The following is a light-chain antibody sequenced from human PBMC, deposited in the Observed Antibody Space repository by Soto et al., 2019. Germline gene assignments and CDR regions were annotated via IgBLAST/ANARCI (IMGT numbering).Light chain of an antibody. J-gene: IGKJ1*01. CDR2: DAS. CDR1: QSVSTS. Sequence: IVLTQSPATLSLSPGERAALSCRASQSVSTSLAWYQHKPGQAPRLIIYDASKRAPGIPARFSGSGSGTDFTLTISSLEPEDFAVYYCQVRAVWPSFGQGTKVEIE. V-gene: IGKV3-11*01. CDR3: QVRAVWPS.